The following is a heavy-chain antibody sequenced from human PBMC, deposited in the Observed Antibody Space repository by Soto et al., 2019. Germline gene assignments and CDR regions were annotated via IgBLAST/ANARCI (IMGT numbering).Heavy chain of an antibody. CDR3: VEGWNDF. CDR2: IKSKTDGGAR. Sequence: EVQLVESGGVLVEPGGSLRLSCVTSGFMFSSAWMSWVRQAPGKGLEWVGRIKSKTDGGARDYAAPVNGRFSISRDDSKSTLYLQMNSLRAEDTALYYCVEGWNDFWGQGTLVTVSS. D-gene: IGHD1-1*01. V-gene: IGHV3-15*01. J-gene: IGHJ4*02. CDR1: GFMFSSAW.